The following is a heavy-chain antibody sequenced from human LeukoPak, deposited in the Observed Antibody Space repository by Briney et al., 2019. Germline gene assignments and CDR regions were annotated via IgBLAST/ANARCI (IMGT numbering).Heavy chain of an antibody. V-gene: IGHV5-10-1*01. Sequence: GESLKISCKGSGYSFTSYWISWVRQMPGKGLEWMGRIDPSDSYTNYSPSFQGHVTISADKSISTAYLQWSSLKASDTAMYYCATSSVVPAAINSWGQGTLVTVSS. CDR1: GYSFTSYW. CDR2: IDPSDSYT. J-gene: IGHJ4*02. CDR3: ATSSVVPAAINS. D-gene: IGHD2-2*02.